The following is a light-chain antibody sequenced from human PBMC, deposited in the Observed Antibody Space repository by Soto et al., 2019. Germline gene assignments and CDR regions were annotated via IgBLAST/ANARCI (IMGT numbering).Light chain of an antibody. CDR3: SSYTSSSTPNWV. V-gene: IGLV2-14*01. Sequence: QSALTQPASVSGSPGQSITISCTGTSSDVGGYNYVSWYQQHLGKAPKLMIYDVSNRPSGVSNRFSGSKSGNTASLTISGLQAEDEADYYCSSYTSSSTPNWVFGGGTKLTVL. CDR1: SSDVGGYNY. CDR2: DVS. J-gene: IGLJ3*02.